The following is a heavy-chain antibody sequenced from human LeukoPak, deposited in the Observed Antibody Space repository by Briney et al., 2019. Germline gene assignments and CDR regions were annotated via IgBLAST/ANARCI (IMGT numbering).Heavy chain of an antibody. CDR2: ISGSGGST. CDR1: GFTFSSYA. J-gene: IGHJ5*02. D-gene: IGHD2-2*01. Sequence: QPGGSLRLSCAASGFTFSSYAMSWVRQARGKGLEWVSAISGSGGSTYYADSVKGRFTISRDNSKNTLYLQMNSLRAEDTAVYYCAKGGYCSSTSCYESRFDPWGQGTLVTVSS. CDR3: AKGGYCSSTSCYESRFDP. V-gene: IGHV3-23*01.